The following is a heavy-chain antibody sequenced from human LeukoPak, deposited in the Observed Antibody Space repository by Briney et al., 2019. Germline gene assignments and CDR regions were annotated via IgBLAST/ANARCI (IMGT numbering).Heavy chain of an antibody. CDR1: GGTFSSYA. D-gene: IGHD3-9*01. J-gene: IGHJ5*02. CDR3: ARGTYYDILTGYPFDP. CDR2: IIPIFGTA. Sequence: SVKVSCKASGGTFSSYAISWVRQAPGQGLEWMGGIIPIFGTANYAQKFQGRVTITADESTSTSYMELSSPRSAYTAVYYCARGTYYDILTGYPFDPWGQGTLVTVSS. V-gene: IGHV1-69*01.